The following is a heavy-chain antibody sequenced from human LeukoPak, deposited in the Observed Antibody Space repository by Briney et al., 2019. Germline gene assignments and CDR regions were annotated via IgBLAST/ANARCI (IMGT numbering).Heavy chain of an antibody. J-gene: IGHJ4*02. Sequence: ASVKVSCKASGYTFTSYAMNWVRQAPGQGLEWMGWINPNSGGTNYAQKFQGRVTMTRDTSISTAYMELSRLRSDDTAVYYCAREEGVGIAVASDWGQGTLVTVSS. V-gene: IGHV1-2*02. CDR3: AREEGVGIAVASD. CDR1: GYTFTSYA. D-gene: IGHD6-19*01. CDR2: INPNSGGT.